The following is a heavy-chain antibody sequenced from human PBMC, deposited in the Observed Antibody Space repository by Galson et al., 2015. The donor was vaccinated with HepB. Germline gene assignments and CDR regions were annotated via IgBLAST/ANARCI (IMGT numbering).Heavy chain of an antibody. J-gene: IGHJ3*02. D-gene: IGHD3-22*01. V-gene: IGHV1-18*01. CDR2: INIYNGHT. Sequence: SVKVSCKASGYDFTTSGISWVRQAPGQGLEWMGWINIYNGHTKYAQKFQDRVSMTTDTSTTTAYMELRSVRSDDTALYYCARDPRYYYDGTGYSTFAIWGQGTMVSAS. CDR3: ARDPRYYYDGTGYSTFAI. CDR1: GYDFTTSG.